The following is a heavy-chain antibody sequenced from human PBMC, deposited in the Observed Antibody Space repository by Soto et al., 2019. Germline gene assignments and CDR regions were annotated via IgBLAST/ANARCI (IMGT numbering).Heavy chain of an antibody. CDR2: IYYSGST. V-gene: IGHV4-59*06. CDR1: GASPRHNY. Sequence: PLENPRPPSAVYGASPRHNYCHRLRPPPGKVSGWIWYIYYSGSTYCHPSLKSRVTISVDTSKNQFSLKLSSVTAADMAVYYCASTHPSVLRYFDYWGQGTLVNVSS. J-gene: IGHJ4*02. D-gene: IGHD2-2*01. CDR3: ASTHPSVLRYFDY.